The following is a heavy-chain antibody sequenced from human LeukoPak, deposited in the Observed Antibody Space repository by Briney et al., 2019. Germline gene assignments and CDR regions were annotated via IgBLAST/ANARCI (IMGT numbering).Heavy chain of an antibody. V-gene: IGHV4-39*07. CDR1: GGSISSSSYY. CDR2: IYYSGST. Sequence: SETLSLTCTVSGGSISSSSYYWGWIRQPPGKGLEWIGSIYYSGSTYYNPSLKSRVTISVDTSKNQFSLKLSSVTAADTAVYYCARDKAVAAHDAFDIWGQGTMVTVSS. D-gene: IGHD6-19*01. J-gene: IGHJ3*02. CDR3: ARDKAVAAHDAFDI.